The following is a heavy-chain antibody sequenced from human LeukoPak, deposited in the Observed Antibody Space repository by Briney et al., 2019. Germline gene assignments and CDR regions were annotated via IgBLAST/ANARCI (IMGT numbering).Heavy chain of an antibody. CDR1: GGTFSSYA. Sequence: GASVKVSCKASGGTFSSYAISWVRQAPGQGLEWMGGFIPIFGTANYAQKFQGRVTITADESTSTAYMELSSLRSEDTAVYYCARDGDYYDSSGHKLQLFDYWGQGTLVTVSS. V-gene: IGHV1-69*13. CDR3: ARDGDYYDSSGHKLQLFDY. J-gene: IGHJ4*02. D-gene: IGHD3-22*01. CDR2: FIPIFGTA.